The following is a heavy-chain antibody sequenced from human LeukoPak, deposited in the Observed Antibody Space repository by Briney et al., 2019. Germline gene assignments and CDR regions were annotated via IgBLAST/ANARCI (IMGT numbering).Heavy chain of an antibody. J-gene: IGHJ4*02. CDR1: GFSFSSYE. CDR2: ISSSGSTI. CDR3: ARALGSVADF. D-gene: IGHD6-6*01. V-gene: IGHV3-48*03. Sequence: PGGSLRLSCAASGFSFSSYEMNWVRQAPGKGLEWVSYISSSGSTIYYADSVKGRFTISRDNAKNSLYLQMNSLRAEDTAIYYCARALGSVADFWGQGTMVTVSS.